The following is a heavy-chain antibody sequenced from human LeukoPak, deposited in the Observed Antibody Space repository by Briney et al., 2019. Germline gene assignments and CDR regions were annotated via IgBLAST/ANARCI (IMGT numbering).Heavy chain of an antibody. J-gene: IGHJ3*01. Sequence: GGSLRLSCAASGFTFSSYWMHWVRQAPGKGLVWVSRINSDGSVTNYADSVKGRFTISRDNTKNTLYLQMNSLRAEDTAVYYCARPSSDAFDVWGQGTVVTVSS. CDR3: ARPSSDAFDV. CDR1: GFTFSSYW. V-gene: IGHV3-74*01. CDR2: INSDGSVT.